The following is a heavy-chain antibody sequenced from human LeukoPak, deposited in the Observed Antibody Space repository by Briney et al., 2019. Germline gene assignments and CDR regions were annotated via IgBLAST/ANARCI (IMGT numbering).Heavy chain of an antibody. CDR3: AKEGGIVVAGDH. V-gene: IGHV3-23*01. D-gene: IGHD1-26*01. CDR2: ISPDGRRT. CDR1: GFTFGTYA. Sequence: PGGSLRLSCAASGFTFGTYAMYWVRQSSRKGPEWASAISPDGRRTYYADSVKGRFTISRDNSKNTLYLQLNNLRTEDTAIYYCAKEGGIVVAGDHWGQGTLVTVSS. J-gene: IGHJ4*02.